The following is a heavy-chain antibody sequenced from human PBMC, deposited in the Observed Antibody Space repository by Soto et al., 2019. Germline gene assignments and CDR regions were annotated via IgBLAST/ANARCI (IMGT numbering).Heavy chain of an antibody. J-gene: IGHJ4*02. V-gene: IGHV1-18*01. Sequence: QVQLVQSGAEVKKPGASVKVSCKASGYTFTSYGISWVRQAPGQGLEWMGWISAYNGNTNNAQKLQGRVTMPTDTSTSTAYMELRSLRSDDTAVYYCARDPYCSGGSCYPYYFDYWGQGTLVTVSS. CDR3: ARDPYCSGGSCYPYYFDY. D-gene: IGHD2-15*01. CDR1: GYTFTSYG. CDR2: ISAYNGNT.